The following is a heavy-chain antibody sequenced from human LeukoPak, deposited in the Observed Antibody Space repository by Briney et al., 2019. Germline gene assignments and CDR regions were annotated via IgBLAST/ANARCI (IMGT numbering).Heavy chain of an antibody. D-gene: IGHD5-12*01. CDR3: ARWIYYFDY. CDR1: LLTFSSYA. V-gene: IGHV3-23*01. Sequence: PGGSVSLFCAASLLTFSSYAMNWVPEAPGKGLEGVSAISAGRDTTLYADSVKGRFTISRDNSRNPLYLQMNNLRAEDTAIYHCARWIYYFDYWGQRSLVSVCS. J-gene: IGHJ4*02. CDR2: ISAGRDTT.